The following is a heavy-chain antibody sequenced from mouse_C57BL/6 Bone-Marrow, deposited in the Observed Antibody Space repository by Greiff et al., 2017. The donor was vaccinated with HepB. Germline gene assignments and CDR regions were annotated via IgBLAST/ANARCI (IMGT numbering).Heavy chain of an antibody. CDR2: IYPGSGST. J-gene: IGHJ1*03. V-gene: IGHV1-55*01. Sequence: QVQLQQPGAELVKPGASVKMSCKASGYTFTSYWITWVKQRPGQGLEWIGDIYPGSGSTNYNEKFKSKATLTVDTSSSTAYMQLSSLTSEDSAVYYCAREGRDYDRDLYWYFDVWGTGTTVTVSS. D-gene: IGHD2-4*01. CDR3: AREGRDYDRDLYWYFDV. CDR1: GYTFTSYW.